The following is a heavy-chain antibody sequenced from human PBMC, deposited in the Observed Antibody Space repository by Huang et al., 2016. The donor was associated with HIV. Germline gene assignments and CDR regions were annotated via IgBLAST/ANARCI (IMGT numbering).Heavy chain of an antibody. D-gene: IGHD6-19*01. J-gene: IGHJ4*02. CDR3: AKASRQWLRTGYCFDS. CDR2: ISRSGDNT. Sequence: VHGGGSLRLSCVASGFPFSSYGLSWVRQAPGKGLEWISAISRSGDNTHYADSVKGRFTISRDNSKNTLYLQMNGLRAEDAAVFYCAKASRQWLRTGYCFDSWGQGTLVAVSS. V-gene: IGHV3-23*01. CDR1: GFPFSSYG.